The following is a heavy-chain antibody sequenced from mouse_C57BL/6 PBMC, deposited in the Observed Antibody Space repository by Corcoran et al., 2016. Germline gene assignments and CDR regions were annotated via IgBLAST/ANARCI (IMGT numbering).Heavy chain of an antibody. V-gene: IGHV1-76*01. CDR1: GYSFTDYY. J-gene: IGHJ2*01. CDR3: AVPYYFAY. Sequence: QVQLKQSGAELVRPGASVKLSCKVSGYSFTDYYINWVKQRPGQGLEWIARIYPGNGNAYYNEKFKGKATLTAEKSSSTAYMHLSSLTSEDSAVYLCAVPYYFAYWGQGTTLTVSS. CDR2: IYPGNGNA. D-gene: IGHD6-1*01.